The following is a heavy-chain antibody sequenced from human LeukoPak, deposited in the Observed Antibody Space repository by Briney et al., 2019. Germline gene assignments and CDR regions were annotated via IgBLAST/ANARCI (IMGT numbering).Heavy chain of an antibody. D-gene: IGHD6-19*01. CDR2: ISSSGNTI. J-gene: IGHJ4*02. CDR1: GFTFSNYE. Sequence: GGSLRLSCAASGFTFSNYEMNWVRQAPGKGLEWVSYISSSGNTIYYSDSVKGRFTISRDNAKNSLYLQMNSLRAEDTAVYYCARDPPYGAVAGTGSGDYWGQGTLVTVSS. V-gene: IGHV3-48*03. CDR3: ARDPPYGAVAGTGSGDY.